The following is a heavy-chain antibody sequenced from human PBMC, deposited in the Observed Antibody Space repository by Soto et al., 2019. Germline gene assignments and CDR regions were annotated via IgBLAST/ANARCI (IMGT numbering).Heavy chain of an antibody. CDR2: MYSGGST. CDR3: ARGGSISNLHGGFDP. J-gene: IGHJ5*02. CDR1: GLTVNSNF. Sequence: EVQLVESGGGLIQPGGSLRLSCAASGLTVNSNFMSWVRQAPGKGPEWVSVMYSGGSTYYADSVRGRFTISRDNFKNTLYLQMSSLSAEDTAVYYCARGGSISNLHGGFDPWGQGTLVTVSS. V-gene: IGHV3-53*01. D-gene: IGHD3-3*02.